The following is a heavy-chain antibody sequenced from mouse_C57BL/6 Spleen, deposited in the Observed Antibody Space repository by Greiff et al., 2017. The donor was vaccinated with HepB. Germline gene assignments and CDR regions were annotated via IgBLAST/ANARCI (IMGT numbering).Heavy chain of an antibody. CDR3: ARSGDGYYVFAY. CDR2: IYPRSGNT. V-gene: IGHV1-81*01. Sequence: QVQLQQSGAELARPGASVKLSCKASGYTFTSYGISWVKQRTGQGLEWIGEIYPRSGNTYYNEKFKGKATLTADQASSTADMQLRSLTSEDSAVYFCARSGDGYYVFAYWGQGTLVTVSA. J-gene: IGHJ3*01. D-gene: IGHD2-3*01. CDR1: GYTFTSYG.